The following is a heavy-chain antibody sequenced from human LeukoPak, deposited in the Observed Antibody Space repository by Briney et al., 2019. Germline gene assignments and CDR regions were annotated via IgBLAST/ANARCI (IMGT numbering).Heavy chain of an antibody. J-gene: IGHJ4*02. Sequence: PGGSLRLSCAASGFTFSNYAMSWVRQAPGKGLEWVSAISGSGGTTYYADSVKGRFTVSRDNSKNTLYLQVNSLRAADTAVYFCAKDVQSWPTYFDYWAREPWSPSP. V-gene: IGHV3-23*01. CDR3: AKDVQSWPTYFDY. CDR1: GFTFSNYA. CDR2: ISGSGGTT. D-gene: IGHD1-1*01.